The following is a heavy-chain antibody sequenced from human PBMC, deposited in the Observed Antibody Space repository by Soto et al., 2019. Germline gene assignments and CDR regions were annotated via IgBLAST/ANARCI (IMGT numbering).Heavy chain of an antibody. Sequence: PSETLSLICAVSGGSISSGGYSWSWIRQPPGKGLEWIGYIYHSGSTYYNPSLKSRVTISVDRSKNQFSLKLSSVTAADTAVYYCARAGMVATDYFDYWGQGTLVTVSS. J-gene: IGHJ4*02. CDR3: ARAGMVATDYFDY. V-gene: IGHV4-30-2*01. D-gene: IGHD5-12*01. CDR2: IYHSGST. CDR1: GGSISSGGYS.